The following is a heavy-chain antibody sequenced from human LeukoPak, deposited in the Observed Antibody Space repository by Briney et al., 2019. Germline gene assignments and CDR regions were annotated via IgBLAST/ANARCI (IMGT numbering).Heavy chain of an antibody. CDR3: ARDYTYYYDSSGYWNFDY. D-gene: IGHD3-22*01. Sequence: SVKVSCKASGGTFSSYAISWVRQAPGQGLEWMGRIIPILGIANYAQKFQGRVTMTRDTSTSTVYMELSSLRSEDTAVYYCARDYTYYYDSSGYWNFDYWGQGTLVTVSS. CDR2: IIPILGIA. J-gene: IGHJ4*02. CDR1: GGTFSSYA. V-gene: IGHV1-69*04.